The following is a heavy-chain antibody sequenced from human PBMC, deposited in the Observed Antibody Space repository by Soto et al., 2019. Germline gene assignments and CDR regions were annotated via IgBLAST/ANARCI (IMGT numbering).Heavy chain of an antibody. Sequence: EVQLVESGGGLVKPGGSLRLSCAASGFTFSSYSMNWVRQAPGKGLEWVSSISSSSSYIYYADSVKGRFTISRDNAKNSLYMQMNSLRAEDTAVYYCAREALYGSGSYNWFDPWGQGTLVTVSS. CDR2: ISSSSSYI. V-gene: IGHV3-21*01. J-gene: IGHJ5*02. CDR1: GFTFSSYS. D-gene: IGHD3-10*01. CDR3: AREALYGSGSYNWFDP.